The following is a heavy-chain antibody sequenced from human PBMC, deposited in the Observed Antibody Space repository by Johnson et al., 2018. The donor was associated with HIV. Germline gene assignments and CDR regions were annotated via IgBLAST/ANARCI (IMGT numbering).Heavy chain of an antibody. CDR1: GFTFDDYG. V-gene: IGHV3-20*04. Sequence: VQLVESGGGLVQPGGSLRLSCAASGFTFDDYGMSWVRQAPGKGLEWVSGINWNGGSTGYADSVKGRFTISRDNSKNTLYLQMNSLRPGDTAVYYCARGDREIWFGGVIAPGAFDIWGQGTMVTVSS. CDR3: ARGDREIWFGGVIAPGAFDI. J-gene: IGHJ3*02. D-gene: IGHD3-16*02. CDR2: INWNGGST.